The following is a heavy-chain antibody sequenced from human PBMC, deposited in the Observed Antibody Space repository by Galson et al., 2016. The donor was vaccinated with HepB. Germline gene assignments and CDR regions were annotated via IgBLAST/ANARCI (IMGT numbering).Heavy chain of an antibody. J-gene: IGHJ4*02. CDR2: IYPGDSET. CDR3: AGRPRHAYDLSGYYWMF. CDR1: GFTFTTYW. V-gene: IGHV5-51*01. D-gene: IGHD3-3*01. Sequence: QSGAEVKKPGESLQISCKGSGFTFTTYWIGWVRQLPGKGLEWMGIIYPGDSETLYSPSFEGQVTISADRSISTLYLQWDSLGASDTAIYYCAGRPRHAYDLSGYYWMFWSPGTLVTVSS.